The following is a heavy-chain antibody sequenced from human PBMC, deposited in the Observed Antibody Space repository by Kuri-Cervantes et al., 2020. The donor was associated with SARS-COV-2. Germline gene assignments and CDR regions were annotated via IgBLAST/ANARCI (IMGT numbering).Heavy chain of an antibody. V-gene: IGHV2-70*11. CDR1: GFSLSTSGMC. CDR2: IDWDDDK. Sequence: SGPTLVQPTQPLTLTCTFSGFSLSTSGMCVSWIRQPPGKALEWLARIDWDDDKYYSKSLKTRLTISKDTSKNQVVLTMTNMDPVDTATYYCARMVAAAAGGIDVWGKGTTVTVSS. J-gene: IGHJ6*04. CDR3: ARMVAAAAGGIDV. D-gene: IGHD6-13*01.